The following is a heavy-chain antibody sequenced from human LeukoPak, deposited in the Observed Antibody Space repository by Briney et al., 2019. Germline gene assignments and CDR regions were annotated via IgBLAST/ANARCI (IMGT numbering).Heavy chain of an antibody. J-gene: IGHJ6*02. D-gene: IGHD3-16*02. CDR2: ISGSGGST. V-gene: IGHV3-23*01. CDR3: AKGDYRSPYYYYGMDA. Sequence: GGSLRFSCAASGFTFSSFAMSWVRQAPGKGLEWVSAISGSGGSTYYADSVKGRFTISRDNSKNTLYLQMNSLRAEDTAVYYCAKGDYRSPYYYYGMDAWGQGTTVTVSS. CDR1: GFTFSSFA.